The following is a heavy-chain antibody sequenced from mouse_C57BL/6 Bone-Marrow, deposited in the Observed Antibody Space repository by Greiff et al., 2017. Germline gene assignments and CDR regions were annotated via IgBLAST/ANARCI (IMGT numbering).Heavy chain of an antibody. Sequence: QVQLQQPGAELVKPGASVKLSCKASGYTFTSYWMHWVKQRPGQGLAWIGMIHPNSGSTNYNEKFKSKATLTVDKSSSTAYMQLSSLTSEDSAVXYCARPITTRDYFDYWGQGTTLTVSS. CDR1: GYTFTSYW. D-gene: IGHD1-2*01. J-gene: IGHJ2*01. CDR3: ARPITTRDYFDY. V-gene: IGHV1-64*01. CDR2: IHPNSGST.